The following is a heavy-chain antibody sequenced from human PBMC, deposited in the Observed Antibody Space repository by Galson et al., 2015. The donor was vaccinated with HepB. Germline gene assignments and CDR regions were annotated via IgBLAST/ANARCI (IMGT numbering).Heavy chain of an antibody. CDR1: GFTFSSYS. CDR2: ISSSSSYI. CDR3: AREFGEDCSSTSCQRAEY. J-gene: IGHJ4*02. D-gene: IGHD2-2*01. Sequence: SLRLSCAASGFTFSSYSMNWVRQAPGKGLEWVSSISSSSSYIYYADSVKGRFTISRDNAKNSLYLQMNSLRAEDTAVYYCAREFGEDCSSTSCQRAEYWGQATLVTVSS. V-gene: IGHV3-21*01.